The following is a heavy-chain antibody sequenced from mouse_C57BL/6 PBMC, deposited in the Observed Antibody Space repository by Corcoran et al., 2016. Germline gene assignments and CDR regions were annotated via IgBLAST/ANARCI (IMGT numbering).Heavy chain of an antibody. CDR3: ARSLDYGSSHWYSDV. V-gene: IGHV9-3*01. J-gene: IGHJ1*03. CDR2: INTYSGVP. CDR1: GYTFTTYG. Sequence: QIQLVQSGPELKKPGETVKISCKASGYTFTTYGMSWVKQAPGKGLKWMGWINTYSGVPTYADDFKGRFAFSLETSASTAYLQINNLKNEDTATYFCARSLDYGSSHWYSDVWGTGTTVTVSS. D-gene: IGHD1-1*01.